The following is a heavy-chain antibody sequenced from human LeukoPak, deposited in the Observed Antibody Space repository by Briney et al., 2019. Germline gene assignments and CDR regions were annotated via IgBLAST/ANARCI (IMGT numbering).Heavy chain of an antibody. D-gene: IGHD1-26*01. CDR1: GGSISSSSYY. J-gene: IGHJ4*02. V-gene: IGHV4-39*07. CDR3: ANLVGADYFDY. Sequence: PSETLSLTCTVSGGSISSSSYYWGWIRQPPGKGLEWIGSIYYSGSTYYNPSLKSRVTISVDTSKNQFSLKLSSVTAADTAVYYCANLVGADYFDYWGQGTLVTVSS. CDR2: IYYSGST.